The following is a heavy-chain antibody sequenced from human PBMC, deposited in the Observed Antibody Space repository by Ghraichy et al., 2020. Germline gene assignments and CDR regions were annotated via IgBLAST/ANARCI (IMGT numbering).Heavy chain of an antibody. Sequence: GESLNISCAASGFTVSNNYMNWFRQAPGKGLEWVSTIHSGVATYYADSVKGRFTISRDNSKNTLYLQMNSLRVEDTAVYYCARGLEYNWNDLGYWGQGTLVTVSS. CDR3: ARGLEYNWNDLGY. V-gene: IGHV3-53*01. J-gene: IGHJ4*02. D-gene: IGHD1-20*01. CDR1: GFTVSNNY. CDR2: IHSGVAT.